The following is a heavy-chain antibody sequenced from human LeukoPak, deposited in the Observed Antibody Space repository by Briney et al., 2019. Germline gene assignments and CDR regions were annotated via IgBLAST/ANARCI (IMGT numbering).Heavy chain of an antibody. V-gene: IGHV3-30*18. CDR2: ISYDGSK. D-gene: IGHD2/OR15-2a*01. J-gene: IGHJ4*02. CDR1: GFTFSNYG. Sequence: PGGSLRLSCAASGFTFSNYGMHWVRQAPGKGLEWLAVISYDGSKYYADSVKGRFTNSRDNSKNTLYLQMNSLRAEDTAVYYCAKRNLGNIDYWGQGTLVTVSS. CDR3: AKRNLGNIDY.